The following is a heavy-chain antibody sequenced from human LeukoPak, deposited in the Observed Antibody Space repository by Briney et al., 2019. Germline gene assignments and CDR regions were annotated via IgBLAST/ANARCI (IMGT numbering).Heavy chain of an antibody. CDR2: IYSGGNT. CDR3: ANSPTYCSSTSCYINY. V-gene: IGHV3-53*05. J-gene: IGHJ4*02. CDR1: GFTVSSNY. Sequence: GGSLRLSCAASGFTVSSNYMTWVRQAPGKGLEWVSNIYSGGNTYYADSVKGRFTISRDNSKNTLYLQMNSLRAEDTAVYYCANSPTYCSSTSCYINYWGQGTLVTVSS. D-gene: IGHD2-2*02.